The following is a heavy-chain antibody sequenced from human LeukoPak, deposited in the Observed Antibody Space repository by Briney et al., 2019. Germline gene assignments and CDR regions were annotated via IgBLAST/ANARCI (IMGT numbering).Heavy chain of an antibody. Sequence: ASVKVSCKTSGYSFIDYYIHWMRQAPGQGLEWVGRIDPHSGGTHYAQKFQVRVTMTRDTSISTVYMELSGLRSDDTAVYYCARDPEGAFDIWSQGTMVTVSS. CDR2: IDPHSGGT. CDR3: ARDPEGAFDI. CDR1: GYSFIDYY. J-gene: IGHJ3*02. V-gene: IGHV1-2*02.